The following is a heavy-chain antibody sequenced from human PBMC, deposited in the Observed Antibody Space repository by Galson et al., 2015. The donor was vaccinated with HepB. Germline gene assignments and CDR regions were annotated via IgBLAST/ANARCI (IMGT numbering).Heavy chain of an antibody. Sequence: SLRLSCAASTFTFSSYWMTWVRQAPGKGLEWVANINQDGNKQYYADSVKGRFTISRDNAKNSLYLQMKSLRAGDTAMYYCARDYDPGARPLWYFDLWGRGTLVTVSS. D-gene: IGHD3-3*01. CDR2: INQDGNKQ. J-gene: IGHJ2*01. CDR1: TFTFSSYW. CDR3: ARDYDPGARPLWYFDL. V-gene: IGHV3-7*01.